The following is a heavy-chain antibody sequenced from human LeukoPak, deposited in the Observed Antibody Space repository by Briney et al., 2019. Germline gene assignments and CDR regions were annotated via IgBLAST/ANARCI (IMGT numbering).Heavy chain of an antibody. V-gene: IGHV3-23*01. Sequence: GGSLRRYCAASGFTFSGYALSWVRHAPGKGLEWVSTTSSSGGRKSYADPMKGRLTISRDNSKNTLYLQMNSLRAEDTAVYYCAKEYKDYWGQGTLVTVSS. CDR3: AKEYKDY. D-gene: IGHD1-1*01. CDR2: TSSSGGRK. J-gene: IGHJ4*02. CDR1: GFTFSGYA.